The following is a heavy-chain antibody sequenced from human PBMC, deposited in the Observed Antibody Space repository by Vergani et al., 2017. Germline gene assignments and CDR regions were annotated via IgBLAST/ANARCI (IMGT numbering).Heavy chain of an antibody. V-gene: IGHV5-10-1*01. CDR1: GYSFTSYW. Sequence: EVQLVPSGAEVKKPGASLRISCKGSGYSFTSYWISWVRQMPGKGLEWMGRIDPSDSYTNYSPSFQGHVTISADKSISTAYLQWSSLKASDTAMYYCASGIAAAGTPLIYGMDVWGQGTTVTVSS. CDR2: IDPSDSYT. CDR3: ASGIAAAGTPLIYGMDV. D-gene: IGHD6-13*01. J-gene: IGHJ6*02.